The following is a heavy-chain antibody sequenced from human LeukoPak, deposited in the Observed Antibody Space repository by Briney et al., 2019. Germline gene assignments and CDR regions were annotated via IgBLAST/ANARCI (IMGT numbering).Heavy chain of an antibody. V-gene: IGHV3-48*03. J-gene: IGHJ4*02. CDR3: ASGDANFEAY. Sequence: PGGSLRLSCAASAFTFSNFEMNWVRQAPGKGLEWVSYISSSGSPTYYADSVKGRFTISRDNAKNSLYLQMNSLRAEDTAVYYCASGDANFEAYWGQGTLVTVSS. CDR1: AFTFSNFE. D-gene: IGHD4/OR15-4a*01. CDR2: ISSSGSPT.